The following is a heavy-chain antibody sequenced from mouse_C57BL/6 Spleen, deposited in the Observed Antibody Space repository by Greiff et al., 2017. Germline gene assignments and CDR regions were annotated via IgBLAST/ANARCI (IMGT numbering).Heavy chain of an antibody. D-gene: IGHD2-1*01. CDR3: TRGNYGYFDV. CDR2: IRLKSDNYAT. J-gene: IGHJ1*03. CDR1: GFTFSNYW. V-gene: IGHV6-3*01. Sequence: EVKLVESGGGLVQPGGSMKLSCVASGFTFSNYWMNWVRQSPEKGLAWVAQIRLKSDNYATHYAESVKGRFTISRDDSKSSVYLQMNNLRAEDTGIYYCTRGNYGYFDVWGTGTTVTVSS.